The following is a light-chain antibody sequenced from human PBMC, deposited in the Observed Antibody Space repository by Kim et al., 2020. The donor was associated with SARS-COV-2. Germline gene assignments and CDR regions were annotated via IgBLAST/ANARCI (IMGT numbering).Light chain of an antibody. CDR1: QSVRSGY. CDR2: ETS. Sequence: SRVQRATPSCRASQSVRSGYIAWYQQRPGQAPRGLMYETSTRAIGIPDRFSGSGSGTDFTLIINRLEPEDFAVYYCQQYDSSPFTFGGGTRVDIK. CDR3: QQYDSSPFT. V-gene: IGKV3-20*01. J-gene: IGKJ4*01.